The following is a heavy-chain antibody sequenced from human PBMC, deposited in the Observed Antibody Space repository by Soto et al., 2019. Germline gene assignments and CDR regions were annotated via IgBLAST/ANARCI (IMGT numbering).Heavy chain of an antibody. V-gene: IGHV3-48*01. D-gene: IGHD3-10*01. CDR1: GFTFRSYS. Sequence: PGGSLRLSYAASGFTFRSYSMNWVRQAPGKGLEWVSYISSSSSTIYYADSVKGRFTISRDNAKNSLYLQMNSLKTEDTAVYYCTTDRNPILRGVIRHQYFDYWGQGT. J-gene: IGHJ4*02. CDR2: ISSSSSTI. CDR3: TTDRNPILRGVIRHQYFDY.